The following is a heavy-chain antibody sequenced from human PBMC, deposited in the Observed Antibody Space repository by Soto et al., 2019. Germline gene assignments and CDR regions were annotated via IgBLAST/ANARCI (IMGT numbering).Heavy chain of an antibody. Sequence: LGESLKISCKGSGYRFTNYWIGWVRQRPGNGLEWMGIIFPGDSETRYSPSFRGQVTIPADKSISTAYLQWSSLKASDTAMYYCARQDDSGVDVWGQGTTVTVSS. J-gene: IGHJ6*02. CDR1: GYRFTNYW. V-gene: IGHV5-51*01. D-gene: IGHD3-3*01. CDR2: IFPGDSET. CDR3: ARQDDSGVDV.